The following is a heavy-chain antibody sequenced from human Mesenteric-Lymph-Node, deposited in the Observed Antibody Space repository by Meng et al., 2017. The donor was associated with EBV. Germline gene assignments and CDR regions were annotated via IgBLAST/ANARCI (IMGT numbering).Heavy chain of an antibody. CDR3: SRVGYYYDTSGSSPSDT. CDR1: GYTFSMYA. Sequence: QVQLLHAWAEVKKPGASVKVSCKASGYTFSMYAIHWVRQAPGQGLEWMGWIKGGNGDTKYSQNFQGRLTITRDTPASTAYMELSSLRSEDTAVYYCSRVGYYYDTSGSSPSDTWGQGTLVTASS. J-gene: IGHJ5*02. V-gene: IGHV1-3*01. CDR2: IKGGNGDT. D-gene: IGHD3-22*01.